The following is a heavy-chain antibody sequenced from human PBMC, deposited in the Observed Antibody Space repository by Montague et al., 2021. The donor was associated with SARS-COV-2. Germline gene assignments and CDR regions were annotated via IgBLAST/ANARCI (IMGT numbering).Heavy chain of an antibody. CDR1: GFTFSSYA. V-gene: IGHV3-30-3*01. Sequence: SLRLSCAASGFTFSSYAMHWVRQAPGKGLEWVAVISYDGSNKYYADSVKGRFTISGDNSKDTLCLQMNSLRAEDTAVYYCARDKGLKRITGTHGFGYYYGMDVWGQGTTVIVSS. CDR3: ARDKGLKRITGTHGFGYYYGMDV. CDR2: ISYDGSNK. J-gene: IGHJ6*02. D-gene: IGHD1-7*01.